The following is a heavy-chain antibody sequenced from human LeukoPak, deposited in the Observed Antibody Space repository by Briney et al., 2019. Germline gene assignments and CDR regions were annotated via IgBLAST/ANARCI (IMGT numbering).Heavy chain of an antibody. V-gene: IGHV4-4*02. CDR1: GGSISSSNW. CDR2: IYHSGST. Sequence: PSETLSLTCAVSGGSISSSNWWSWVRQPPGKGLEWIGEIYHSGSTNYNPSLKSRVTISVGKSKNQFSLKLSSVTPEDTAVYYCAREVFKYGRFYFDYWGQGTPVTVSS. CDR3: AREVFKYGRFYFDY. J-gene: IGHJ4*02. D-gene: IGHD1-14*01.